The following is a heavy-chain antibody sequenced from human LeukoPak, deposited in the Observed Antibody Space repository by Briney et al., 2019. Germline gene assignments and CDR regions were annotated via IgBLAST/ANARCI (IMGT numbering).Heavy chain of an antibody. Sequence: GGSLRLSCAASGFTFSSYAMHWVRQAPGKGLEWVAVVSSDGSNKYYADSVKGRFTISRDNSKNTLYLQMNSLRAKDTAVYYCARGYDSSGYYFDYWGQGTLVTVSS. CDR1: GFTFSSYA. CDR3: ARGYDSSGYYFDY. CDR2: VSSDGSNK. J-gene: IGHJ4*02. D-gene: IGHD3-22*01. V-gene: IGHV3-30*04.